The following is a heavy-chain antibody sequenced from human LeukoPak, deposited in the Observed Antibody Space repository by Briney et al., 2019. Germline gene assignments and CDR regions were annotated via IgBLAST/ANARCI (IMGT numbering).Heavy chain of an antibody. CDR1: GITFRNSW. CDR3: AKDLDYDSSGFFDY. D-gene: IGHD3-22*01. V-gene: IGHV3-7*01. J-gene: IGHJ4*02. CDR2: INQDGSEK. Sequence: GGSLRLACAASGITFRNSWMSWVRQAPGKGLEWVANINQDGSEKYYVDSVKGRLTISRDNAKNSLYLQMNSLRAEDTAVYYCAKDLDYDSSGFFDYWGQGTLVTVSS.